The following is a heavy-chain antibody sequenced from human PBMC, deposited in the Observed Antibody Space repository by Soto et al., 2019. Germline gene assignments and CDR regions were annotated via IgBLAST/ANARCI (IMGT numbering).Heavy chain of an antibody. CDR1: GGSISSGGYY. D-gene: IGHD3-10*01. Sequence: SETLSLTCTVSGGSISSGGYYWSWIRQHPGKGLEWIGYIYYSGSTYYNPSLKSRITISVDTSKNQFSLKLSSVTAADTAVYYRARHYYGSGSYYPHYYYGMDVWGQGTTVTVSS. V-gene: IGHV4-31*03. J-gene: IGHJ6*02. CDR2: IYYSGST. CDR3: ARHYYGSGSYYPHYYYGMDV.